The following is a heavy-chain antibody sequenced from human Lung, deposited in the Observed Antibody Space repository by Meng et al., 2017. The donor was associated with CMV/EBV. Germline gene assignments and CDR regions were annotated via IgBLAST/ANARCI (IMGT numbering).Heavy chain of an antibody. CDR1: GFSFSSPV. V-gene: IGHV3-30*03. Sequence: PGWSLGLSFVASGFSFSSPVMHWVRQAPGKGLEWVAAISNDGDDKFYADSVKGRFTISRDNAKNTLYLQLNRLRAGDTAVYYCKEVDEWGQGTLVTVSS. CDR2: ISNDGDDK. J-gene: IGHJ4*02. CDR3: KEVDE.